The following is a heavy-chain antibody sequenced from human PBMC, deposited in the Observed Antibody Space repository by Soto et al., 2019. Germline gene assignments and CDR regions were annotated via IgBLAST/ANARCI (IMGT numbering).Heavy chain of an antibody. Sequence: PGGNPRLSCAAFGFTFSSYAMSWVRQAPGKGLEWVSAISGSGGSTYYADSVKGRFTISRDNSKNTLYLQMNSLRAADTAVYYSAKDATPNYYDRQGSYYGMDARGQGITVTVS. D-gene: IGHD3-22*01. J-gene: IGHJ6*02. CDR1: GFTFSSYA. CDR3: AKDATPNYYDRQGSYYGMDA. V-gene: IGHV3-23*01. CDR2: ISGSGGST.